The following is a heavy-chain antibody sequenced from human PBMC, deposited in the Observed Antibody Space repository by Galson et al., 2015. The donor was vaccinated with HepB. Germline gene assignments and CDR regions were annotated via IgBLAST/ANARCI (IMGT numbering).Heavy chain of an antibody. V-gene: IGHV1-24*01. J-gene: IGHJ4*02. D-gene: IGHD1-26*01. CDR2: FDPEDGET. Sequence: SVKVSCKVSGYTLTELSMHWVRQAPGKGLEWMGGFDPEDGETIYAQKFQGRVTMTEDTSTDTAYMELSSLRSEDTAVYYCATDPIVGATTKDYWGQGTLVTVSS. CDR1: GYTLTELS. CDR3: ATDPIVGATTKDY.